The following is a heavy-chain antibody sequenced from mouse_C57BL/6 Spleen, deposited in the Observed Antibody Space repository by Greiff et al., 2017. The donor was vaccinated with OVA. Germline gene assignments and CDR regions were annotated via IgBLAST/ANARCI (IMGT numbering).Heavy chain of an antibody. CDR1: GFTFSSYG. V-gene: IGHV5-6*02. J-gene: IGHJ2*01. CDR2: ISSGGSYT. D-gene: IGHD2-4*01. Sequence: DVMLVESGGDLVKPGGSLKLSCAASGFTFSSYGMSWVRQTPDKRLEWVATISSGGSYTYYPDSVKGRFTISRDNAKNTLYLQMSSLKSEDTAMYYCARHEGVYDYDVDYFDYWGQGTTLTVSS. CDR3: ARHEGVYDYDVDYFDY.